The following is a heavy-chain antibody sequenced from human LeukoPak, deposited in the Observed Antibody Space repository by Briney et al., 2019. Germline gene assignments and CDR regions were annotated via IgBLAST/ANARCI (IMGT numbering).Heavy chain of an antibody. D-gene: IGHD2-15*01. CDR3: ARVLRYCSGGNCYSGGLGYMDV. Sequence: GASVKVSCKASGYTFTNYAMNWVRQAPGQGLEWMGWINTNTGNPTYAQGFTGRFVFSLDTSVSTAYLQISSLKAEDTAVYYCARVLRYCSGGNCYSGGLGYMDVWGKGTTVTISS. CDR2: INTNTGNP. V-gene: IGHV7-4-1*02. J-gene: IGHJ6*03. CDR1: GYTFTNYA.